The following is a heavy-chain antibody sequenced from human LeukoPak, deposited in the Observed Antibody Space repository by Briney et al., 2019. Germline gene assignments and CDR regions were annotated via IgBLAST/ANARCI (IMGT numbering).Heavy chain of an antibody. CDR1: GITFSNYG. Sequence: GRSLRLSYAASGITFSNYGMHWVRQAPGKGLEWVAVMYYDGSNKYYADSVKGRFIISRDNSKNTLYLQMNSLRAEDTAVYYCARAQYSNGPPYFFYYYMDVWGKGTTVTVSS. V-gene: IGHV3-33*01. J-gene: IGHJ6*03. D-gene: IGHD4-11*01. CDR3: ARAQYSNGPPYFFYYYMDV. CDR2: MYYDGSNK.